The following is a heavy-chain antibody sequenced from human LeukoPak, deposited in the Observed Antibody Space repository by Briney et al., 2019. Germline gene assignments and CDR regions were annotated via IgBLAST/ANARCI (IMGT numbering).Heavy chain of an antibody. CDR1: GFTFSSYA. Sequence: GGSLRLSCAASGFTFSSYAMSWVRQAPGKGLEWVSYISSSGSTIYYADSVKGRFTISRDNAKSSLYLQMNSLRAEDTAVYYCARESSSSWSSSFDYWGQGALVTVSA. CDR3: ARESSSSWSSSFDY. D-gene: IGHD6-13*01. CDR2: ISSSGSTI. J-gene: IGHJ4*02. V-gene: IGHV3-48*03.